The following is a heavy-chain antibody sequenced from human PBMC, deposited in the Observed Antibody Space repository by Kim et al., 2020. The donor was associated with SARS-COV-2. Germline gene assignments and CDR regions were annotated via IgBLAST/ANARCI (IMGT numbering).Heavy chain of an antibody. CDR1: GFTVSSNY. Sequence: GGSLRLSCAASGFTVSSNYMSWVRQAPGKGLEWVSVIYSGGSTYYADSVKGRFTISRDNSKNTLYLQMNSLRAEDTAVYYCARDIADPALNFWSGGTDAFDIWGQGTMVTVSS. V-gene: IGHV3-66*02. CDR3: ARDIADPALNFWSGGTDAFDI. CDR2: IYSGGST. J-gene: IGHJ3*02. D-gene: IGHD3-3*01.